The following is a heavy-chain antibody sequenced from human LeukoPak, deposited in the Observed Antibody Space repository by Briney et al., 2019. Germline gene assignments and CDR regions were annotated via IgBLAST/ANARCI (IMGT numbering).Heavy chain of an antibody. CDR1: GFTFSSYW. CDR3: IRGTVGAPGNDY. D-gene: IGHD1-26*01. J-gene: IGHJ4*02. V-gene: IGHV3-74*01. CDR2: IDTDGSFT. Sequence: QPGGSLTRSCAASGFTFSSYWMHWLRQAPGNGLVWVSRIDTDGSFTSYADSVRGRFTISRDNAKNTLYLQMSSLRAEDTAVYYCIRGTVGAPGNDYWGQGTLVTVSS.